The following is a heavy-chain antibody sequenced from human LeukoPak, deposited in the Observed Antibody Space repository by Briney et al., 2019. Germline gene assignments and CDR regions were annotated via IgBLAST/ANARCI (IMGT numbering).Heavy chain of an antibody. Sequence: SETLSLTCTVSGGSIISSSYYWGWIRQPPGKGLEWIGSIYYGGSTYYNPSLKSRVTISLDTSKNQFSLKVGSMTAADTAVYYCARAGGYGLIDYWGQGTMVTVSS. CDR3: ARAGGYGLIDY. J-gene: IGHJ4*02. V-gene: IGHV4-39*07. CDR2: IYYGGST. CDR1: GGSIISSSYY. D-gene: IGHD5-18*01.